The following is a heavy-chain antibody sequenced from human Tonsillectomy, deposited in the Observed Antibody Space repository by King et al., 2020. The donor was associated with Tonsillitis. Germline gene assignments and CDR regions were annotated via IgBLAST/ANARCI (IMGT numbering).Heavy chain of an antibody. J-gene: IGHJ6*03. CDR2: IYYSGST. CDR1: GGSISRYY. Sequence: QVQLQESGPGLVKPSETLSLTCTVSGGSISRYYWSWIRQPPGKGLEWIGDIYYSGSTNYNPSLKSRVTISVDTSKNQFSLKLSSVTAADTAVYYCAREVAGFDYYYMDVWGKGTTVTVSS. CDR3: AREVAGFDYYYMDV. V-gene: IGHV4-59*01. D-gene: IGHD5-12*01.